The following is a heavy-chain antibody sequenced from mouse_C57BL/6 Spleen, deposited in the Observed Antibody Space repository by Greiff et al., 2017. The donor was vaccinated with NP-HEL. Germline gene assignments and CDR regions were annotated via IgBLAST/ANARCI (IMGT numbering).Heavy chain of an antibody. D-gene: IGHD2-12*01. CDR2: IYPGDGDT. V-gene: IGHV1-82*01. CDR3: ASYSNDGAMDY. Sequence: VQLQQSGPELVKPGASVKISCKASGYAFSSSWMNWVKQRPGKGLEWIGRIYPGDGDTNYNGKFKGKATLTADKSSSTAYMQLSSLTSEDSAVYFCASYSNDGAMDYWGQGTSVTVSS. J-gene: IGHJ4*01. CDR1: GYAFSSSW.